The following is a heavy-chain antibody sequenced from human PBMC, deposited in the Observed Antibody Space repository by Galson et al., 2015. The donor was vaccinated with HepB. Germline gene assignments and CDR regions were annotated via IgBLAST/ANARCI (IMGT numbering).Heavy chain of an antibody. CDR1: GYTFTTYG. D-gene: IGHD3-16*01. CDR2: INSYSGST. V-gene: IGHV1-18*01. CDR3: ARGGLAAIGGPFFDS. Sequence: SVKVSCKASGYTFTTYGLNWVRQAPGRGLEWMGRINSYSGSTNYAQNFQDRVTMTADTSTSTAYLELGSLDFDDTAIYYCARGGLAAIGGPFFDSWGQGTLFTVSS. J-gene: IGHJ4*02.